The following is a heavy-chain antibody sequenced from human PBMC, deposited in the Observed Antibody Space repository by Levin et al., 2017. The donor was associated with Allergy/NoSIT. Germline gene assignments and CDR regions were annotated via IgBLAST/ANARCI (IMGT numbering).Heavy chain of an antibody. CDR3: ARVQYDCGTLPCYYYYMDV. J-gene: IGHJ6*03. CDR1: GFTFSSYA. Sequence: PGESLKISCAASGFTFSSYAMHWVRQAPGKGLEYVSAISSNGGSTYYANSVKGRFTISRDNSKNTLYLQMGSLRAEDMAVYYCARVQYDCGTLPCYYYYMDVWGKGTTVTVSS. CDR2: ISSNGGST. D-gene: IGHD2/OR15-2a*01. V-gene: IGHV3-64*01.